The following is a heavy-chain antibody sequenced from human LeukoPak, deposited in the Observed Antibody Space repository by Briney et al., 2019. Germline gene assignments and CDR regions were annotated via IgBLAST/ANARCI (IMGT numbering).Heavy chain of an antibody. D-gene: IGHD3-3*01. Sequence: SETLSLTCTDSGDSISSADYYWTWIRQPPGKGLELVGFIYYSGSTKYNPSLKSRVTISAATSKTQFSLRLSYATAADTAVYYCARIRRPHWYLDLWGRGTLVTVSS. V-gene: IGHV4-30-4*08. CDR2: IYYSGST. CDR3: ARIRRPHWYLDL. J-gene: IGHJ2*01. CDR1: GDSISSADYY.